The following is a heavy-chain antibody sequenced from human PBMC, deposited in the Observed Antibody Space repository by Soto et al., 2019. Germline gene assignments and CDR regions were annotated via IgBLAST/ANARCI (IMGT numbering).Heavy chain of an antibody. V-gene: IGHV1-2*04. CDR2: INPNSGGT. CDR1: GYTFTGYY. Sequence: ASVKVSCKASGYTFTGYYMHWVRQAPGQGLEWMGWINPNSGGTNYAQKFQGWVTMTRDTSISTAYMELSRLRSDDTAVYYFARAGIAVAGTYSHYYYGMDVWGQGTTVTVSS. J-gene: IGHJ6*02. CDR3: ARAGIAVAGTYSHYYYGMDV. D-gene: IGHD6-19*01.